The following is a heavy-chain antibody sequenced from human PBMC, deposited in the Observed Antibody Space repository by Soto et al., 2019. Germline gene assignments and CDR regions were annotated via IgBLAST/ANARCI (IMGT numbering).Heavy chain of an antibody. V-gene: IGHV3-23*01. CDR2: ISGSGGST. J-gene: IGHJ4*02. CDR3: AKDEDLSGYSYGYFFDY. Sequence: GGSLRLSCAASGFTFSSYAMSWVRQAPGKXLEWVSAISGSGGSTYYADSVKGRFTISRDNSKNTLYLQMNSLRAEDTAVYYCAKDEDLSGYSYGYFFDYWGQGPLVTVSS. CDR1: GFTFSSYA. D-gene: IGHD5-18*01.